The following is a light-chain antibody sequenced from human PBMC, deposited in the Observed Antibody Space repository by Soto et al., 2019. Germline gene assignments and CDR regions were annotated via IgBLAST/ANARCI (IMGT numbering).Light chain of an antibody. J-gene: IGKJ1*01. V-gene: IGKV3-15*01. CDR1: QSISTN. Sequence: EILITQSPATLSVSPGERVTLSCRASQSISTNLAWYQQKPGQAPRLLIYGASTRATGIPARFSGSGSGTEFTVTISSLQSEDFAVYYCQQYNDWPRTFGHGTKV. CDR2: GAS. CDR3: QQYNDWPRT.